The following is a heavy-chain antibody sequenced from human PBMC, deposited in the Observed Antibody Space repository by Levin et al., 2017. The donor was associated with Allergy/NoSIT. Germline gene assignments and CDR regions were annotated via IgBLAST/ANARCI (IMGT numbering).Heavy chain of an antibody. J-gene: IGHJ4*02. CDR1: GFTFRNYW. D-gene: IGHD3-16*01. CDR2: IKEDGSEK. V-gene: IGHV3-7*01. Sequence: PGGSLRLSCVASGFTFRNYWMSWVRQVPGKGLEWVANIKEDGSEKNYVDSVKGRFTISRDNAKNAIFLQMNNLRADDTALYYCARDGGTWGRSYECDYWGQGTLVTVSS. CDR3: ARDGGTWGRSYECDY.